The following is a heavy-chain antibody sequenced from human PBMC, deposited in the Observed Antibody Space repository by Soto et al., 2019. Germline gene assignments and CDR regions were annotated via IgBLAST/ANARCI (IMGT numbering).Heavy chain of an antibody. CDR3: ARVRADYYDSSGPPGWFDP. Sequence: SSETLSLTCTVSGGSISSYYWGWIRQPPGKGLEWIGYIYYSGSTNYNPSLKSRVTISVDTSKNQFSLKLSSVTAADTAVYYCARVRADYYDSSGPPGWFDPWGQGTLVTVSS. CDR2: IYYSGST. J-gene: IGHJ5*02. CDR1: GGSISSYY. V-gene: IGHV4-59*01. D-gene: IGHD3-22*01.